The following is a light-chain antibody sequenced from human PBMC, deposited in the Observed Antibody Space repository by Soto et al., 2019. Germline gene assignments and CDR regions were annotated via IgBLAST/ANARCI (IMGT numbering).Light chain of an antibody. V-gene: IGKV1-5*03. CDR2: EAS. CDR3: QQYNSDSPCM. CDR1: QTISTW. J-gene: IGKJ1*01. Sequence: DIQMTQFPSTLSASVGDRVTITCRASQTISTWLAWYQQKPGKAPKLLIHEASSLDSGVPPRFSGNGTGTEFTLTISSLQPDDFATYYCQQYNSDSPCMFGQGTKVEMK.